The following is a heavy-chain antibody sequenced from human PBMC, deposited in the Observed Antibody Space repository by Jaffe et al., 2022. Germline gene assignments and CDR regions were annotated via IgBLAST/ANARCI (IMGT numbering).Heavy chain of an antibody. CDR3: AKDIGGEIAAAGTAIDY. CDR1: GFTFDDYA. V-gene: IGHV3-43D*04. CDR2: ISWDGGST. J-gene: IGHJ4*02. Sequence: EVQLVESGGVVVQPGGSLRLSCAASGFTFDDYAMHWVRQAPGKGLEWVSLISWDGGSTYYADSVKGRFTISRDNSKNSLYLQMNSLRAEDTALYYCAKDIGGEIAAAGTAIDYWGQGTLVTVSS. D-gene: IGHD6-13*01.